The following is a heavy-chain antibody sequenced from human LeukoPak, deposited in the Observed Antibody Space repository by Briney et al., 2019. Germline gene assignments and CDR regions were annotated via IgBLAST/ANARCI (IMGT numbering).Heavy chain of an antibody. V-gene: IGHV4-39*02. CDR1: GGSISSSGYY. Sequence: SETLSLTCTVSGGSISSSGYYWGWIRQPPGKGLEWIGSIYYSGSTYYNPSLKSRVTISVDTSKNQFSLKLSSVTAADTAVYYCAREYCSSTSCYYGGYYFDYWGQGTLVTVSS. J-gene: IGHJ4*02. D-gene: IGHD2-2*01. CDR3: AREYCSSTSCYYGGYYFDY. CDR2: IYYSGST.